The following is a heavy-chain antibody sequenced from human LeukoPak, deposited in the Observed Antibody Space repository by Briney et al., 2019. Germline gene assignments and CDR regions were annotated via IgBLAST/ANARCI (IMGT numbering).Heavy chain of an antibody. D-gene: IGHD2-8*02. CDR1: GYTFTIGG. J-gene: IGHJ4*02. V-gene: IGHV1-18*01. CDR2: ISAYNGNT. CDR3: ASLGGVTEAFDY. Sequence: ASVTVSSKASGYTFTIGGISWVRQAPGQGREGMGWISAYNGNTNCAQKPQGRVTMTTDTSTSTAYMELRSLRSDDTAVYYCASLGGVTEAFDYWGQGTLVTVSS.